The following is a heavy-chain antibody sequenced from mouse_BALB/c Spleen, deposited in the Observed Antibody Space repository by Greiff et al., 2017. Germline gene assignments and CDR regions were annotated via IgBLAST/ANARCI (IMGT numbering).Heavy chain of an antibody. CDR2: IYPGSGST. D-gene: IGHD3-3*01. Sequence: LQQPGSELVRPGASVKLSCKASCYTFTSYWMHWVKQRPGQGLEWIGNIYPGSGSTNYDEKFKSKATLTVDTSSSTAYMQLSSLTSEDSAVYYCTRGGTGFDYWGQGTTLTVSS. CDR3: TRGGTGFDY. V-gene: IGHV1S22*01. CDR1: CYTFTSYW. J-gene: IGHJ2*01.